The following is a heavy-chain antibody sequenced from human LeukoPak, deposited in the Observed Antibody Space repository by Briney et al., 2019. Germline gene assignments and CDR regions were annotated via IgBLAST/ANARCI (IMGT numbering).Heavy chain of an antibody. D-gene: IGHD6-25*01. J-gene: IGHJ5*01. CDR1: GFIFSVRV. CDR2: MSYEGSNK. CDR3: AKDPGGSLLEA. Sequence: GGSLRLFCAASGFIFSVRVMQWVRQAPGKGLEWRAGMSYEGSNKYYGDSVKGRFTISRDNSENTLYLHLHRLRHDDPAVYYCAKDPGGSLLEACGDGSLVIVSS. V-gene: IGHV3-30*18.